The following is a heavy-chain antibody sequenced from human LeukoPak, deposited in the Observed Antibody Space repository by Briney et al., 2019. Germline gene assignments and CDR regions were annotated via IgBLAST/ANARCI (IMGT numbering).Heavy chain of an antibody. J-gene: IGHJ6*03. D-gene: IGHD3-22*01. CDR1: GGSISSGSYY. Sequence: PSQTLSLTCTVSGGSISSGSYYWSWIRQPAGKGLEWIGRIYTSGSTNYNPSLKSRVTISVDTSKNQFSLKLSSVTAADTAVYYCARHSSLHNYYYYMDVWGKGTTVTISS. CDR3: ARHSSLHNYYYYMDV. V-gene: IGHV4-61*02. CDR2: IYTSGST.